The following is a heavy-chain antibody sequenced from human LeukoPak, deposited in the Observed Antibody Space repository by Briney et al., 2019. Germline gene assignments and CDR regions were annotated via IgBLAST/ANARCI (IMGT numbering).Heavy chain of an antibody. CDR1: GDSMSRNY. CDR2: VFHRGGT. CDR3: AFSGGSYYDFDY. J-gene: IGHJ4*02. D-gene: IGHD1-26*01. Sequence: PSETLSLTCTVSGDSMSRNYWSWIRQSPGKGLEWIGYVFHRGGTNYNPSLRGRATLSVDASKNQFSLKLSSVTAADTAVYYCAFSGGSYYDFDYWGQGTLVTVSS. V-gene: IGHV4-59*12.